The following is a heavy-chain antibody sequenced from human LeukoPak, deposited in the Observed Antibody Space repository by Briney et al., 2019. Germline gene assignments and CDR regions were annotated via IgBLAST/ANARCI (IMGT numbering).Heavy chain of an antibody. Sequence: GRSLGLSCAASGFTFSSYGMHWFRQAPGKGLEWGAVISYDGSNKYYADSVKGRFTISRDNSKNTLYLQMNSLRAEDTAVYYCAKDRSSSWYHSYFDYWGQGTLVTVSS. J-gene: IGHJ4*02. CDR2: ISYDGSNK. CDR3: AKDRSSSWYHSYFDY. V-gene: IGHV3-30*18. D-gene: IGHD6-13*01. CDR1: GFTFSSYG.